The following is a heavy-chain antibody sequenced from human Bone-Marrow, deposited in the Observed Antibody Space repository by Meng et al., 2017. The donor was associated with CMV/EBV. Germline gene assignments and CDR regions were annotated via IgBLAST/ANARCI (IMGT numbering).Heavy chain of an antibody. CDR2: TYYRSKWYN. D-gene: IGHD3-3*01. CDR1: GDSVSSNSAA. CDR3: ARDRSGYYDSGLGWFDP. V-gene: IGHV6-1*01. Sequence: QEQPPPSGPRLVKPPPALSSTWAISGDSVSSNSAAWNWIRQSPSRGLEWLGRTYYRSKWYNDYAVSVKSRITINPDTSKNQFSLQLNSVTPEDTAVYYCARDRSGYYDSGLGWFDPWGQGTLVTVSS. J-gene: IGHJ5*02.